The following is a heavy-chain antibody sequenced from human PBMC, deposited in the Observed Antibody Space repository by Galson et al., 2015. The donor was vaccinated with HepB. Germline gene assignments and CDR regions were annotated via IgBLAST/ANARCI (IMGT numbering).Heavy chain of an antibody. V-gene: IGHV1-69*13. CDR3: ARDWNSGSYPRHNAFGI. J-gene: IGHJ3*02. CDR2: IIPIFGTA. Sequence: SVKVSCKASGGTFSSYAISWVRQAPGQGLEWMGGIIPIFGTANYAQKFQGRVTITADESTSTAYMELSSLRSEDTAVYYCARDWNSGSYPRHNAFGIWGQGTMVTVSS. CDR1: GGTFSSYA. D-gene: IGHD1-26*01.